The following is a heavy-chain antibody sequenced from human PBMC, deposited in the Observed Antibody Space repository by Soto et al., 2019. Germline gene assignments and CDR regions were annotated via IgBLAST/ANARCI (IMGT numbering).Heavy chain of an antibody. J-gene: IGHJ4*02. CDR1: GYSISSGCY. CDR2: IYPTGST. Sequence: PSETLSLTFTVSGYSISSGCYWGWIRQPPGKRLEWIWSIYPTGSTYYNPSLKSRVTMSVDTSNNEFSLKLTSVTAADTAVYHCVRDLNYGLYYFDXWGQGTLVTVSX. V-gene: IGHV4-38-2*02. D-gene: IGHD3-10*01. CDR3: VRDLNYGLYYFDX.